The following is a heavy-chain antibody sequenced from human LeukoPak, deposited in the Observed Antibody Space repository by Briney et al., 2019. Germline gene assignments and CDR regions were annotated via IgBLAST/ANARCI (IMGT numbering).Heavy chain of an antibody. CDR1: GFTFRSYV. CDR3: AKLDYYGNY. J-gene: IGHJ4*02. D-gene: IGHD3-10*01. V-gene: IGHV3-23*01. CDR2: ISGSSVTT. Sequence: QPGGSLRLSCAASGFTFRSYVMSWVRQAPGKGLEWVSTISGSSVTTYYADSVKGRFTISGDNSKNTLYLQMNSLRAEDTAVYYCAKLDYYGNYWGQGTLVTVSS.